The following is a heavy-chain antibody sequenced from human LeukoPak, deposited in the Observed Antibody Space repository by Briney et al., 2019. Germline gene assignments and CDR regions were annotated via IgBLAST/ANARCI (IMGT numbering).Heavy chain of an antibody. Sequence: SETLSLTCTVSGGSISSGSYYWGWLRQPPGRGLEWIGSVYYNGNTYYNPPLKSRVTISIDTSKKQFSLKLRSVTAADTAVYYCARTYGTGNKYYFYMDVWGKGTTVTVSS. J-gene: IGHJ6*03. V-gene: IGHV4-39*07. CDR2: VYYNGNT. CDR1: GGSISSGSYY. D-gene: IGHD3-10*01. CDR3: ARTYGTGNKYYFYMDV.